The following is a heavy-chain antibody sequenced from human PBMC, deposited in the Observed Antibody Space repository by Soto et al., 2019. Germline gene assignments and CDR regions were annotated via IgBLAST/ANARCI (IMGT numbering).Heavy chain of an antibody. V-gene: IGHV3-23*01. J-gene: IGHJ6*02. Sequence: PGESLKISCAASGFTFRSYAMSWVRQAPGKGLEWVSGISGSGISTHYADSVKGRFTVSRDNSKNTLYLQMNSLRDEDTAVYYCARVVVVIPPGYYYAMDVWGQGTTVTVS. CDR1: GFTFRSYA. CDR2: ISGSGIST. D-gene: IGHD3-22*01. CDR3: ARVVVVIPPGYYYAMDV.